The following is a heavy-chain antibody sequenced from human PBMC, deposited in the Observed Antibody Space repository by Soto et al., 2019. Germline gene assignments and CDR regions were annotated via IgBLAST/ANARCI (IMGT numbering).Heavy chain of an antibody. D-gene: IGHD3-10*01. V-gene: IGHV5-51*01. Sequence: GESLKISCKGSGYSFTNQWIGWVRQMPGKGLEWMGIIYPGDSDTRYSPSFQGQVTISADKSISTAYLQWSSLKASDTAMYYCARHEGYYGSPAAGLFDYWGQGTLVTVSS. CDR3: ARHEGYYGSPAAGLFDY. CDR1: GYSFTNQW. J-gene: IGHJ4*02. CDR2: IYPGDSDT.